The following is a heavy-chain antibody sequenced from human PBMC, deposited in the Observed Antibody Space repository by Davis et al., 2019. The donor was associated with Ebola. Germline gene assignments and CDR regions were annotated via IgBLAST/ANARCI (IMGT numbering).Heavy chain of an antibody. CDR2: ISPDGSQK. D-gene: IGHD7-27*01. V-gene: IGHV3-7*01. Sequence: GESLKISCTASGFTFSTYWMSWVRQTPGKGLEWVAHISPDGSQKYYVDSTKGRFTISRDNAENSLYLQMNSLGAEDTAIYYCLSWGSTGNHWGQGTRVTVSS. J-gene: IGHJ5*02. CDR1: GFTFSTYW. CDR3: LSWGSTGNH.